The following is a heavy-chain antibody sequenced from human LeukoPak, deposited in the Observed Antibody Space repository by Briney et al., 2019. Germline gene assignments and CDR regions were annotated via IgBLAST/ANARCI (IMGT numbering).Heavy chain of an antibody. Sequence: SETLSLTCTVPGGSISNSNYYWGWIRQPPGKGLEWIGGAYYSGTTYYSPSLKSRVTISVDTSRNHFSLNLNSVTAADTAVYYCARHSSSAWYYYFDYWGQGSFVTVSS. D-gene: IGHD6-19*01. J-gene: IGHJ4*02. V-gene: IGHV4-39*01. CDR2: AYYSGTT. CDR3: ARHSSSAWYYYFDY. CDR1: GGSISNSNYY.